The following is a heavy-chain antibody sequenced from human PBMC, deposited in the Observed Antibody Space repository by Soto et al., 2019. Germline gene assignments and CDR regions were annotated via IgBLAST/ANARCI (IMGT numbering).Heavy chain of an antibody. D-gene: IGHD3-3*01. J-gene: IGHJ6*02. Sequence: ASVTVYCQASGYTFTRYGISWVRRAPGQGLERMGWISAYNGNTNYAQKLQGRVTMTTDTSTSTAYMELRSLRSDDTAVNYRARGALFTPDSCPYYGMPVSGQG. V-gene: IGHV1-18*04. CDR1: GYTFTRYG. CDR2: ISAYNGNT. CDR3: ARGALFTPDSCPYYGMPV.